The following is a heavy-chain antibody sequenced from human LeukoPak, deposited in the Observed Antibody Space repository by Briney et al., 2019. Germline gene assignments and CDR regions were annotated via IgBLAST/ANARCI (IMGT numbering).Heavy chain of an antibody. CDR1: GFTFSSYA. J-gene: IGHJ4*02. V-gene: IGHV3-23*01. CDR3: AKDDGRPWGSRAVDY. D-gene: IGHD7-27*01. CDR2: ISGGGGST. Sequence: GGSLRLFCAASGFTFSSYAMSWVRQAPGKGLEWVSAISGGGGSTYYAGSVKGRFTISRDNSKNTLYLQMNSLRAEDTAIYYCAKDDGRPWGSRAVDYWGQGTLVTVSS.